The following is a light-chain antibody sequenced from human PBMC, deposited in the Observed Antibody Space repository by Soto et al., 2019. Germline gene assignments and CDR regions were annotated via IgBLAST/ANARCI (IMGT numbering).Light chain of an antibody. J-gene: IGLJ2*01. CDR1: SSDVGGYNY. V-gene: IGLV2-14*01. CDR2: DVS. Sequence: QSVLTQPASVSGSPGQSITISCTGTSSDVGGYNYVSWYQQHPGKAPKLMIYDVSNRPSGVSNRFSGSKSGNTASLTISGLQSEDDADYYCSSYTSSSTPYVVFGGGTKLTVL. CDR3: SSYTSSSTPYVV.